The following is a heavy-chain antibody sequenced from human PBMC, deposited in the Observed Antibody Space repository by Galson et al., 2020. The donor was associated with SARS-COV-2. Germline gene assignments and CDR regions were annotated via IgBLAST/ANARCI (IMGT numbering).Heavy chain of an antibody. CDR2: IIPPLGTA. CDR1: GGTFSAYA. J-gene: IGHJ5*02. CDR3: ARGGRVLGYCSGTECLKGWFDH. Sequence: SVKVSCKASGGTFSAYALSWVRQAPGQGLEWMVGIIPPLGTAFYAQNSQVRVTLTTDRPMTTAYMELTSLTSDDTAVYYCARGGRVLGYCSGTECLKGWFDHWGQGTLATVSS. V-gene: IGHV1-69*10. D-gene: IGHD2-2*01.